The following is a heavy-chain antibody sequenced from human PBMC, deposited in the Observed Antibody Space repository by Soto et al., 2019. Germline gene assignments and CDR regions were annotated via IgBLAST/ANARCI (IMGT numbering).Heavy chain of an antibody. V-gene: IGHV3-23*01. CDR1: GFTFISYA. CDR3: ATQLRVVVAATLVLGY. CDR2: ISCSGGST. J-gene: IGHJ4*02. Sequence: GGSLRLACAASGFTFISYAMSWVRQGPGKGLEWVSAISCSGGSTYYADSVKGRFTISRDNSKNTLYLQMNSLRAEDTAVYYCATQLRVVVAATLVLGYWGQGTLVTVSS. D-gene: IGHD2-15*01.